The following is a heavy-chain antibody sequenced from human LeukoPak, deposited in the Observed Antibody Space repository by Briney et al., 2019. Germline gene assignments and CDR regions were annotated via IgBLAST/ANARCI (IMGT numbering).Heavy chain of an antibody. J-gene: IGHJ5*02. CDR1: GFTFSSYA. Sequence: GGSLRLSCAASGFTFSSYAMSWVRQAPGKGLEWVSAISGSGGSTYYADSVKGQFTISRDNSKNTLYLQMNSPRAEDTAVYYCAKLHIVVVPAASCWFDPWGQGALVTVSS. CDR3: AKLHIVVVPAASCWFDP. V-gene: IGHV3-23*01. CDR2: ISGSGGST. D-gene: IGHD2-2*01.